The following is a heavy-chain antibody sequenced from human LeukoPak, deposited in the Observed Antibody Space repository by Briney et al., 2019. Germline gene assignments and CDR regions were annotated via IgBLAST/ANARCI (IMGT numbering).Heavy chain of an antibody. CDR1: GFTFDDYG. Sequence: GGSLRLSCAASGFTFDDYGMSWVRQAPGNGLVRVSGINWNGGSTGYADSVKGRFTISRDNAKNSLYLQMNSLRAEDTALYYCARSPLRYFVPMDVWGKGTTVTVSS. CDR3: ARSPLRYFVPMDV. CDR2: INWNGGST. J-gene: IGHJ6*03. D-gene: IGHD3-9*01. V-gene: IGHV3-20*04.